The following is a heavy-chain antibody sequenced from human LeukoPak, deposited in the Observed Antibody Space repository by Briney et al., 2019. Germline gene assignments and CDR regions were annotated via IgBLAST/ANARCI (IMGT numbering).Heavy chain of an antibody. J-gene: IGHJ5*02. V-gene: IGHV1-18*01. Sequence: ASVKVSCKASGYTFTSYGISWVRQAPGQGLEWMGWISAYNGNTNYAQKLQGRVTMTTDTSTSTAYMELRSLRSDDTAVYYCARDGFGYGSGSYNWFDPWGQGTLVTVSS. CDR1: GYTFTSYG. CDR2: ISAYNGNT. CDR3: ARDGFGYGSGSYNWFDP. D-gene: IGHD3-10*01.